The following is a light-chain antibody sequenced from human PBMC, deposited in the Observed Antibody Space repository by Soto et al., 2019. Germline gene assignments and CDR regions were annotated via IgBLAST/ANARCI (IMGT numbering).Light chain of an antibody. CDR3: CSYAGSGTLV. Sequence: QSVLTQPASVSGSPGQSITISCTGTSSDVGGYNYVSWYQHHPGKAPKLMMYEGSKRPSGVSNRFSGSKSGTTASLTISGLQPEDEADYYCCSYAGSGTLVFGGGTKLTVL. CDR2: EGS. J-gene: IGLJ2*01. CDR1: SSDVGGYNY. V-gene: IGLV2-23*01.